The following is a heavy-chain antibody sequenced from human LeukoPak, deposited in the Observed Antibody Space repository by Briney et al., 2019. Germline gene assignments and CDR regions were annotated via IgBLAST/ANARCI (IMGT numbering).Heavy chain of an antibody. V-gene: IGHV3-15*01. CDR3: TTRTYYYDSSGYWDLHY. J-gene: IGHJ4*02. D-gene: IGHD3-22*01. CDR1: GFTFSNAW. Sequence: GGSLRLSCAASGFTFSNAWMSWVRQAPGKGLEWVGRIKSKTDGGTTDYAAPVKGRFTISRDDSKNTLYLQMNSLKTEDTAVYYCTTRTYYYDSSGYWDLHYWGQGTLVTVSS. CDR2: IKSKTDGGTT.